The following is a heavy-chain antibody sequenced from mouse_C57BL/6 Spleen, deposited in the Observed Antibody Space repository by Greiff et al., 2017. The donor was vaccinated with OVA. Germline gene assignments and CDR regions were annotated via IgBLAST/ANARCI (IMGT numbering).Heavy chain of an antibody. CDR1: GYTFTSYG. J-gene: IGHJ2*01. V-gene: IGHV1-81*01. D-gene: IGHD4-1*01. CDR3: ARGVNWDGDY. Sequence: QVHVKQSGAELARPGASVKLSCKASGYTFTSYGISWVKQRTGQGLEWIGEIYPRSGNTYYNEKFKGKATLTADKSSSTAYMELRSLTSEDSAVYFCARGVNWDGDYWGQGTTLTVSS. CDR2: IYPRSGNT.